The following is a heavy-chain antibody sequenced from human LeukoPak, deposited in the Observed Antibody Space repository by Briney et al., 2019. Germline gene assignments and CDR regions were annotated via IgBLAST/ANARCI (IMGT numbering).Heavy chain of an antibody. CDR2: IYYSGST. V-gene: IGHV4-59*13. CDR3: ARGKYSGYDLPQLFDY. Sequence: PSETLSLTCTVSGGSISSYYWSWTRQPPGKGLEWIGYIYYSGSTNYNPSLKSRVTISVDTSKNQFSLKLSSVTAADTAVYYCARGKYSGYDLPQLFDYWGQGTLVTVSS. CDR1: GGSISSYY. D-gene: IGHD5-12*01. J-gene: IGHJ4*02.